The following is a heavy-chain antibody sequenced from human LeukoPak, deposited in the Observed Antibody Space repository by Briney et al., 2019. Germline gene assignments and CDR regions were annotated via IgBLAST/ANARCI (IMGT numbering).Heavy chain of an antibody. J-gene: IGHJ6*02. Sequence: SVKVSCKASGGTFSSYAITWVRQAPGQGLEWMGGIIPIFGTANYAQKFQGRVTITADESTSTAYMELSSLRSEDTAVYYCARALLKDFWSGYYRTSNYYYYGMDVWGQGTTVTVSS. D-gene: IGHD3-3*01. CDR2: IIPIFGTA. CDR1: GGTFSSYA. V-gene: IGHV1-69*01. CDR3: ARALLKDFWSGYYRTSNYYYYGMDV.